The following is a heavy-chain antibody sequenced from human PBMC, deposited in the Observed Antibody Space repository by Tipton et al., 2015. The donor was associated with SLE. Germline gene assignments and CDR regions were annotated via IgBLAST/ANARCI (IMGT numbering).Heavy chain of an antibody. CDR2: IYFSGST. CDR3: ANYYYDATGYQSVDS. CDR1: GGSVSAGRFY. V-gene: IGHV4-61*01. D-gene: IGHD3-22*01. Sequence: TLSLTCTVSGGSVSAGRFYWSWLRQLPGKGLEWIGCIYFSGSTNYNPSLMSRLTISVDTSKNQFSLSLTSVTAADTAVYYCANYYYDATGYQSVDSWGQGALVTVSS. J-gene: IGHJ4*02.